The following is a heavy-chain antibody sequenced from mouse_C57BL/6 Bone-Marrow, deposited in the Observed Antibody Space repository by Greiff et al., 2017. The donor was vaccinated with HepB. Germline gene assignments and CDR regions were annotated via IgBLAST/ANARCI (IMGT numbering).Heavy chain of an antibody. Sequence: EVMLVESGPGMVKPSQSLSLTCTSTGYSFTSGYDWHLIRPIPGNKLELTGYISYSGSTNYNPSFKSRISITHDTSKNHFFLKLNSVTTEDTATYYCARGIYYDYPYAMDYWGQGTSVTVSS. J-gene: IGHJ4*01. CDR2: ISYSGST. CDR1: GYSFTSGYD. CDR3: ARGIYYDYPYAMDY. V-gene: IGHV3-1*01. D-gene: IGHD2-4*01.